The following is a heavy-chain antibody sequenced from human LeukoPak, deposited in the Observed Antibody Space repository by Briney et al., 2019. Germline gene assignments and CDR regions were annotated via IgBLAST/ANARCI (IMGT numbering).Heavy chain of an antibody. CDR2: IIPIFGTA. CDR3: ARGLRYFDWLLSFDY. V-gene: IGHV1-69*13. J-gene: IGHJ4*02. CDR1: GGTFSSYA. Sequence: ASVKLSCKASGGTFSSYAISWVRQAPGQGLEWMGGIIPIFGTASYAQKFQGRVTITADESTSTAYMELSSLRSEDTAVYYCARGLRYFDWLLSFDYWGQGTLVTVSS. D-gene: IGHD3-9*01.